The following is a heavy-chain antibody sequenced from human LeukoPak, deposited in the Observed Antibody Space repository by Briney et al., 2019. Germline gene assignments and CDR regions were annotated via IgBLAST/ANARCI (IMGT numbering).Heavy chain of an antibody. CDR3: ARDRSVGVLPAPPFDF. J-gene: IGHJ4*02. D-gene: IGHD6-6*01. CDR1: GGSFSDYY. Sequence: SETLSLTCAVYGGSFSDYYWGWIRQPPGKGLEWVGSVFHSGNTYYNPSLKSRLTISADTSKNQFSLTLTSVTAADTAVYYCARDRSVGVLPAPPFDFWGQGTLVTVSS. CDR2: VFHSGNT. V-gene: IGHV4-38-2*02.